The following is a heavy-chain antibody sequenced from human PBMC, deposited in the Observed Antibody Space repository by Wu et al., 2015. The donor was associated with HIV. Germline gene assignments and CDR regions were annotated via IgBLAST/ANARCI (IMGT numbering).Heavy chain of an antibody. CDR1: GGGFNSYA. J-gene: IGHJ6*02. CDR3: AINTDSVATSLYSLGV. Sequence: QVQLVQSGAEVKKPGSSVKVSCKTSGGGFNSYAISWVRQAPGQGLEWMGGVIPVVGTPKHTQKFQDRVTFTTDESKTTAYMELSSLRSEDSAVYYCAINTDSVATSLYSLGVWGQGTTVTVSS. CDR2: VIPVVGTP. D-gene: IGHD5-12*01. V-gene: IGHV1-69*05.